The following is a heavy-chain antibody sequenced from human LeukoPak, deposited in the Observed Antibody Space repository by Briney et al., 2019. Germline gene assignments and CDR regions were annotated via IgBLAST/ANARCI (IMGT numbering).Heavy chain of an antibody. V-gene: IGHV3-21*01. J-gene: IGHJ4*02. D-gene: IGHD5-12*01. CDR3: ARDRGYSGYDYRFDY. CDR1: GFTFSGYS. CDR2: ISSSSSYI. Sequence: PGGSLRLSCAASGFTFSGYSMNWVRQAPGKGLEWVSSISSSSSYIYYADSVKGRFTISRDNAKNSLYLQMNSLRAEDTAVYYCARDRGYSGYDYRFDYWGQGTLVTVSS.